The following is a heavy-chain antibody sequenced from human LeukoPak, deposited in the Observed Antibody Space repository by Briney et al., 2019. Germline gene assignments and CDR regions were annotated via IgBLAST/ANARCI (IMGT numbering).Heavy chain of an antibody. V-gene: IGHV3-23*01. CDR3: AKHEEYSGGAAGMDV. CDR1: GFTFSSYA. D-gene: IGHD6-25*01. Sequence: GGSLRLSCAASGFTFSSYAMSWVRQAPGKGLEWVSAISGSGGSTYYADSVKGRFTISRDNSKNTLYLQMNSLRAEDTAVYYCAKHEEYSGGAAGMDVWGQGTTVTVSS. CDR2: ISGSGGST. J-gene: IGHJ6*02.